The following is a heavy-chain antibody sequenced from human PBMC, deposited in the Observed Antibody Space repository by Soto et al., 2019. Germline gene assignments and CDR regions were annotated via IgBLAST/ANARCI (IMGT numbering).Heavy chain of an antibody. Sequence: EVQLVESGGGLVKPGGSLRLSCAASGFTFSNAWMSWVRQAPGKGLEWVVRIKSKPDGGTTDYAAPVKCRFTISRDDSKNTLYLQMNSLKTEDTAVYYCTTDGEGYGSGGSCGIDAFDSWGQGTMVTVSS. CDR1: GFTFSNAW. CDR3: TTDGEGYGSGGSCGIDAFDS. D-gene: IGHD2-15*01. J-gene: IGHJ3*02. V-gene: IGHV3-15*01. CDR2: IKSKPDGGTT.